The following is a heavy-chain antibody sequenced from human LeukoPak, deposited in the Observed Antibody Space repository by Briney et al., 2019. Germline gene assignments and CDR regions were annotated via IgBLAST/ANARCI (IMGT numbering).Heavy chain of an antibody. CDR2: ITYGSDTI. CDR3: ARDVTMVRGAQDYYGMDV. CDR1: RFYFGGHA. Sequence: GGSLRLSCVASRFYFGGHAMHWLRQAPGKGLEWVAYITYGSDTIFYADSVKGRFTVSRDNAKNSLYLQMDSLRAEDTAVYFCARDVTMVRGAQDYYGMDVWGQGTTVTVSS. V-gene: IGHV3-48*04. J-gene: IGHJ6*02. D-gene: IGHD3-10*01.